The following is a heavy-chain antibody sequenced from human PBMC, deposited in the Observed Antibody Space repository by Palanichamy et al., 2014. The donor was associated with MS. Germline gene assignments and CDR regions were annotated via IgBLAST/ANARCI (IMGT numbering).Heavy chain of an antibody. CDR1: GNSVSNNNAA. Sequence: QVQLQQSGPGLVKPSQTLSLTCDISGNSVSNNNAAWNWIRQSPSRGLEWLGRTYYRSKWFYDYAVSVTSRITVNPDTSKNQFSLHLNSVTPEDTAVYFCAANYDYVWGSHHYAYWGQGTLVTVSS. V-gene: IGHV6-1*01. D-gene: IGHD3-16*02. CDR3: AANYDYVWGSHHYAY. J-gene: IGHJ4*02. CDR2: TYYRSKWFY.